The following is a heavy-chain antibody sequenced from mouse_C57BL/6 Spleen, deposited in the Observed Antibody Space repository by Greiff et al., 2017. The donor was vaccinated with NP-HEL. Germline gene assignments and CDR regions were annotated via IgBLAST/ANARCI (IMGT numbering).Heavy chain of an antibody. CDR1: GYTFTSYW. D-gene: IGHD1-1*01. CDR3: ARGGHYYGSSYDYYAMDY. CDR2: IDPSDSYT. J-gene: IGHJ4*01. V-gene: IGHV1-59*01. Sequence: QVQLQQPGAELVRPGTSVKLSCKASGYTFTSYWMHWVKQRPGQGLEWIGVIDPSDSYTNYNQKFKGQATLTVDTSSSTAYMQLSSLTSEDAAVYYCARGGHYYGSSYDYYAMDYWGQGTSVTVSS.